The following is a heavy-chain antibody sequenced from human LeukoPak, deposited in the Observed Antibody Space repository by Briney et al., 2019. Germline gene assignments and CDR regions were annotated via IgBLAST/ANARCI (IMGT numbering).Heavy chain of an antibody. CDR2: IYYSGST. D-gene: IGHD3-10*01. J-gene: IGHJ4*02. Sequence: NPSETLSVTCTVSGGSISSGGYYWSWIRQHPGKGLEWIGYIYYSGSTYYNPSLKSRVTISVDTSENQFSLKLSSVTAADTAVYYCARVRRYYYGSGSYYSFDYWGQGTLVTVSS. CDR3: ARVRRYYYGSGSYYSFDY. CDR1: GGSISSGGYY. V-gene: IGHV4-31*03.